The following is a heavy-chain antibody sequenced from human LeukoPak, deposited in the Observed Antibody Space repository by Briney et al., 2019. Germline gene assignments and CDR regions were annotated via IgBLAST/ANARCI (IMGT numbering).Heavy chain of an antibody. Sequence: GGSLRLSCAASGFTFSSYAMNWVRQAPGKGLEWVSAISGSAISTYYADSVKGRFIISRDNSKNTLYLQMNTLRAEDTAVYYCAKTRWQLADYYFYYMDVWGKGTTVTVSS. J-gene: IGHJ6*03. CDR3: AKTRWQLADYYFYYMDV. CDR1: GFTFSSYA. D-gene: IGHD6-6*01. V-gene: IGHV3-23*01. CDR2: ISGSAIST.